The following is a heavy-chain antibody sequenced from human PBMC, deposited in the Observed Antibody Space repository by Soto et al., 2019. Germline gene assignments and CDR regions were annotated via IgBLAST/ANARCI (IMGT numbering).Heavy chain of an antibody. CDR2: ISHSGST. J-gene: IGHJ5*02. Sequence: SSETLSLTCAVSGDSINSSHWWNWVRQPPEKGLEWIGQISHSGSTTYNPSLTSRVTISVDKSKNHFSLKLSSVTAADTAVYYCARWGPYGDYVWFDPWGQGTLVTVSS. CDR3: ARWGPYGDYVWFDP. V-gene: IGHV4-4*02. D-gene: IGHD4-17*01. CDR1: GDSINSSHW.